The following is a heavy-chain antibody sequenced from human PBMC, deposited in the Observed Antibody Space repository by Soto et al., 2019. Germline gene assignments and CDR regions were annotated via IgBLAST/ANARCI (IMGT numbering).Heavy chain of an antibody. CDR2: ISGYNGNT. CDR3: AREGPLPYYYYGMDV. CDR1: GYTFTMSG. Sequence: QVQLEQSGAEVKKPGASVKVSCKSSGYTFTMSGISWVRQAPGQVLEWMGWISGYNGNTNYEQKFQDRVTMTTDTSTNTAYMELRSLRSDDTAVYDCAREGPLPYYYYGMDVWGQGTTVTVSS. J-gene: IGHJ6*02. V-gene: IGHV1-18*01.